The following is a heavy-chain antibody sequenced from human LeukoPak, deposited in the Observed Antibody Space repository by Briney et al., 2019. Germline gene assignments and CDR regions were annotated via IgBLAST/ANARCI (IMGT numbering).Heavy chain of an antibody. CDR3: ARDSALAQAVMFDY. D-gene: IGHD6-19*01. J-gene: IGHJ4*02. Sequence: KASETLSLTCAVYGGSFSGYYWGWIRQPPGKGLEWNGSIYYSGSTYYNPSLKSRVTISVDTSKSQFSLKLSSVTAADTAFCYCARDSALAQAVMFDYWGQGTLVTVSS. CDR2: IYYSGST. V-gene: IGHV4-34*01. CDR1: GGSFSGYY.